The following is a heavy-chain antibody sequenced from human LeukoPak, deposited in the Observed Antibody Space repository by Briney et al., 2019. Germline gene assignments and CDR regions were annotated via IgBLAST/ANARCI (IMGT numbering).Heavy chain of an antibody. D-gene: IGHD6-19*01. CDR3: AKAGSFHYFDS. CDR2: ISGSGGST. V-gene: IGHV3-23*01. J-gene: IGHJ4*02. Sequence: GGSLRLSCAASGFTYSSYAMSWVRQAPGKGLEWVSAISGSGGSTYYADSVKGRFTISRDNSKNTLYLQMNSLRAGDTAVYSCAKAGSFHYFDSWGQGTLVTVSS. CDR1: GFTYSSYA.